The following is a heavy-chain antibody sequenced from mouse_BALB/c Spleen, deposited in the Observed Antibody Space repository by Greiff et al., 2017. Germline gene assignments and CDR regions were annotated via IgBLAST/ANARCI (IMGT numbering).Heavy chain of an antibody. J-gene: IGHJ2*01. V-gene: IGHV3-5*02. Sequence: EVKLMESGPGLVKPSQTVSLTCTVTGISITTGNYRWSWIRQFPGNKLEWIGYIYYSGTITYNPSLTSRTTITRDTSKNQFFLEMNSLTAEDTATYYCARALDYGVFDYWGQGTTLTVSS. CDR2: IYYSGTI. CDR3: ARALDYGVFDY. D-gene: IGHD2-4*01. CDR1: GISITTGNYR.